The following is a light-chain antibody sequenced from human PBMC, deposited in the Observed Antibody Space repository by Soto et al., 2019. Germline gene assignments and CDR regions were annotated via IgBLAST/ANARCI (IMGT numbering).Light chain of an antibody. V-gene: IGKV3-20*01. CDR2: GAS. CDR3: QQYGSS. Sequence: EIVLTQSPGTLSLSPGERATLSCRASQSVSSSYLAWYQQKPGQAPRLLIYGASSRATGIPDRFSGSGSGTYFTLTISILEPEDFSVYYCQQYGSSFSQGTKLEI. J-gene: IGKJ2*01. CDR1: QSVSSSY.